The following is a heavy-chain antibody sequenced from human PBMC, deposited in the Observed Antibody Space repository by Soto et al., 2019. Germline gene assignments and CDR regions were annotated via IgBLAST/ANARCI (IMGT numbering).Heavy chain of an antibody. Sequence: GASVKVSCKASGGTVSSYAISWVRQAPGQGLEWMGGIIPIFGTANYAQKFQGRVTITADESTSTAYMELSSLSSEDTAVYYCARGVRSYYYYGMDVWGQGTTVTVS. D-gene: IGHD6-13*01. CDR2: IIPIFGTA. J-gene: IGHJ6*02. CDR1: GGTVSSYA. CDR3: ARGVRSYYYYGMDV. V-gene: IGHV1-69*13.